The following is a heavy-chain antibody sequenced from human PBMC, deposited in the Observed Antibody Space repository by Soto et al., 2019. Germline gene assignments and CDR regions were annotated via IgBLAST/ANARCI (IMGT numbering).Heavy chain of an antibody. CDR2: IYWDDDK. CDR1: GFSLSTSGVG. D-gene: IGHD2-15*01. Sequence: QITLKESGPTLVKPTQTLTLTCTFSGFSLSTSGVGVAWIRQPPGKALEWLALIYWDDDKRYRPSLETRLTIXTXTXXNQVVLTMPNVDSVDTATYYCAYLPCSGGSCYWFSYSGMDVWGQGTTVIVSS. V-gene: IGHV2-5*02. J-gene: IGHJ6*02. CDR3: AYLPCSGGSCYWFSYSGMDV.